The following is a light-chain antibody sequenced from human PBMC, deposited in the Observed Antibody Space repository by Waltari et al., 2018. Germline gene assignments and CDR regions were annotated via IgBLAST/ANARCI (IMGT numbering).Light chain of an antibody. CDR3: QQYNSN. J-gene: IGKJ4*01. CDR1: QTISNW. Sequence: DIQMTQSPSTLSASVGDRVTITCRASQTISNWLAWYQQKPGKAPKLLIYRTSNLESGVPSRFSASGSGTEFTLTTSSLQPDDFATYYCQQYNSNFGGGTKVEIK. V-gene: IGKV1-5*03. CDR2: RTS.